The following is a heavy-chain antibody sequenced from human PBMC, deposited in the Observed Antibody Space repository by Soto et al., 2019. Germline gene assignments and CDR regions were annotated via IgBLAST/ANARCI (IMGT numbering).Heavy chain of an antibody. CDR3: AHPTLRFGELSDDAFDI. CDR2: IYWDDDK. V-gene: IGHV2-5*02. J-gene: IGHJ3*02. Sequence: GSGPTLVNPTQTLTLTCTFSGFSLSTSGVGVGWIRQPPGKALEWLALIYWDDDKRYSPSLKSRLTITKDTSKNQVVLTMTNMDPVDTATYYCAHPTLRFGELSDDAFDIWGQGTMVTVSS. D-gene: IGHD3-10*01. CDR1: GFSLSTSGVG.